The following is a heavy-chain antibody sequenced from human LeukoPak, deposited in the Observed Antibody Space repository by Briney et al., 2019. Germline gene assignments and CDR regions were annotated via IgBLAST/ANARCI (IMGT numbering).Heavy chain of an antibody. V-gene: IGHV4-59*01. D-gene: IGHD2-21*02. J-gene: IGHJ4*02. CDR1: GGSISSYY. Sequence: SETLSLTCTVSGGSISSYYWSWIRQPPGKGLEWIGYIYYSGSTNYNPSLKSRVTISVDTSKNQFPLKLSSVTAADTAVYYCARLYCGGDCYALGYFDYWGQGTLVTVSS. CDR3: ARLYCGGDCYALGYFDY. CDR2: IYYSGST.